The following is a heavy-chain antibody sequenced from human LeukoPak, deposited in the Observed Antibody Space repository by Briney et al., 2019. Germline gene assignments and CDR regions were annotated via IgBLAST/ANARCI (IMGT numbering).Heavy chain of an antibody. J-gene: IGHJ3*02. Sequence: SETLSVTCTVSGGSIRSTSNYWAWIRQAPGGGPEWIGIINYTGSTYYNPSLGSRVTMSVDTSKSQFSLKLDSVTAADTAVYFCARDPIRGKDAFDIWGQGTQVTVSS. V-gene: IGHV4-39*07. CDR2: INYTGST. CDR1: GGSIRSTSNY. D-gene: IGHD3-10*01. CDR3: ARDPIRGKDAFDI.